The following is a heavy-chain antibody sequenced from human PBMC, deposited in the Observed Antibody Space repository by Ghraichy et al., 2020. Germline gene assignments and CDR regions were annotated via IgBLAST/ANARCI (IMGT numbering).Heavy chain of an antibody. CDR2: IRTKAHGETP. CDR1: GFTFADCS. V-gene: IGHV3-49*03. Sequence: LSCTVSGFTFADCSLNWFRQVPGKGLEWVGFIRTKAHGETPQYAASVEGRFTISRDDSKSIAYLQMNSLKTEDTAVYYCTRAGDGYNYYNDYWGQGTLVTVSS. CDR3: TRAGDGYNYYNDY. D-gene: IGHD5-24*01. J-gene: IGHJ4*02.